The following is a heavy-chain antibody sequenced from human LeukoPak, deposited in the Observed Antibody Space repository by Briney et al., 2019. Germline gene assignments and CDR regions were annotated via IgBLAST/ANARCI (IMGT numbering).Heavy chain of an antibody. J-gene: IGHJ1*01. CDR1: GGTFSSYA. D-gene: IGHD3-22*01. Sequence: ASVKVSCKASGGTFSSYAISWVRQAPRQGLEWMGRIIPILGIANYAQKFQGRVTITADKSTSTAYMELSSLRSEDTAGYYCARNPGERITRMVGQHGGQGTLVPVSS. CDR2: IIPILGIA. V-gene: IGHV1-69*04. CDR3: ARNPGERITRMVGQH.